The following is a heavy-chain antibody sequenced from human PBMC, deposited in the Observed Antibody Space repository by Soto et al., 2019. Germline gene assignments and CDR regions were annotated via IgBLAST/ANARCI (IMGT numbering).Heavy chain of an antibody. V-gene: IGHV5-51*01. J-gene: IGHJ4*02. Sequence: VESVTISCKGSGYSFTSYWIGWVLQMPGKGLEWMGIIYPGDSDTRYSPSFQGQVTISADKSISTAYLQWSSLKASDTAMYYCARRSDYYDSSGYPMYYFDYWGQGTLVTVSS. CDR3: ARRSDYYDSSGYPMYYFDY. D-gene: IGHD3-22*01. CDR2: IYPGDSDT. CDR1: GYSFTSYW.